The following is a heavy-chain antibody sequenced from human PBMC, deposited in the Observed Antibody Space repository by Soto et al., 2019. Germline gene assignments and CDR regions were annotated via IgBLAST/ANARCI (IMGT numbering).Heavy chain of an antibody. CDR1: GDSIGGVGY. Sequence: SETLSLTCTVSGDSIGGVGYWSWIRQFPGRGLEWIGCISSSGSTYYNPALNNRISLSLDTSQNQFSLKLLSVTAADTAIYYCARSGVTGIVIPSHWFDPWGQGIQVTVSS. CDR3: ARSGVTGIVIPSHWFDP. D-gene: IGHD2-21*02. V-gene: IGHV4-31*03. J-gene: IGHJ5*02. CDR2: ISSSGST.